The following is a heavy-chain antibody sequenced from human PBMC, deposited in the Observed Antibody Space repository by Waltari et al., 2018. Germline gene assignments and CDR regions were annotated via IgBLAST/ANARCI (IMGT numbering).Heavy chain of an antibody. Sequence: QVQLQESGPGLVKPSETLSLTCTVSGGSISSYYWSWIRQPAGKGLEWIGRIYTSVSTNYHPSLKSRVTMSVDTSKNQFSLKLSSVTAADTAVYYCARSSAAAGYYYYYYMDVWGKGTTVTISS. D-gene: IGHD6-13*01. CDR1: GGSISSYY. CDR2: IYTSVST. J-gene: IGHJ6*03. V-gene: IGHV4-4*07. CDR3: ARSSAAAGYYYYYYMDV.